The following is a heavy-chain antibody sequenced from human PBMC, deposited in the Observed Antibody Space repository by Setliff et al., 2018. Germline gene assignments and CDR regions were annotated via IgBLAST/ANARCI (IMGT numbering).Heavy chain of an antibody. CDR1: GFTFSSYS. J-gene: IGHJ3*02. CDR2: ISSSSSYI. D-gene: IGHD1-26*01. Sequence: LRLSCAASGFTFSSYSMNWVRQAPGKGLEWVSSISSSSSYIYYADSVKGRFTISRDNAKNSLYLQMNSLRAEDTAVYYCASPSGSYVSDAFDIWGQGTMVTVSS. CDR3: ASPSGSYVSDAFDI. V-gene: IGHV3-21*01.